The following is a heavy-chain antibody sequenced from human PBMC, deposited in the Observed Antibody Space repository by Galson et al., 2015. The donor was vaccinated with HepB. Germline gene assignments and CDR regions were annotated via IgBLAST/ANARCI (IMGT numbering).Heavy chain of an antibody. CDR2: INPNSGGT. J-gene: IGHJ6*03. Sequence: SVKVSCKASGYTFTGYYMHWVRQAPGQGLEWMGRINPNSGGTNYAQKFQGRVTMTRDTSISTAYMELSRLRSDDTAVYYCARVITFGGVIVETYYYYMDVWGKGTTVTDS. CDR1: GYTFTGYY. CDR3: ARVITFGGVIVETYYYYMDV. V-gene: IGHV1-2*06. D-gene: IGHD3-16*02.